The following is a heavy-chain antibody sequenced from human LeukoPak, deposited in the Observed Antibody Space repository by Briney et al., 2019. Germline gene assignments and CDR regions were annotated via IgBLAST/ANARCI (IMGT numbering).Heavy chain of an antibody. Sequence: PSETLSLTCTVSGGSISSYYWSWIRQPPGKGLEWIGYIYYSGGTNYNPSLKSRVTISVDTSKNQFSLKLSSVTAADTAVYYCARGVDYWGKGTTVTVSS. CDR3: ARGVDY. V-gene: IGHV4-59*12. J-gene: IGHJ6*04. CDR1: GGSISSYY. D-gene: IGHD4-11*01. CDR2: IYYSGGT.